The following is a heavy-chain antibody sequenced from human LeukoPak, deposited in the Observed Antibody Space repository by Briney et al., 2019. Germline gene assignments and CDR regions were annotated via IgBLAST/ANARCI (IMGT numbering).Heavy chain of an antibody. CDR3: ARVWALNVGDYNWFDP. D-gene: IGHD4-17*01. V-gene: IGHV1-2*02. Sequence: ASVKVSCKASGYTFTGYYMHWVRQAPGQGLEWMGLINPNSGGTNYAQKFQGRVTMTRDTSISTAYMELSRLRSDATAVYYCARVWALNVGDYNWFDPWGQGTLVTVSS. J-gene: IGHJ5*02. CDR2: INPNSGGT. CDR1: GYTFTGYY.